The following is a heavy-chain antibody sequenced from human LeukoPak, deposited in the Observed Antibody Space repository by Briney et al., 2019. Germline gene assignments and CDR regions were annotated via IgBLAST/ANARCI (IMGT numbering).Heavy chain of an antibody. D-gene: IGHD5-12*01. CDR1: GFTVSSNY. Sequence: GGSLRLSCAASGFTVSSNYMSWVRQAPGKGLEWVSVIYSGGSTYYADSVKGRFTISRDNSKNTLYLQMNSLRAEDTAVYYCARADSGYDSVFYYYYGMDVWGKGTTVTVSS. V-gene: IGHV3-66*01. CDR3: ARADSGYDSVFYYYYGMDV. J-gene: IGHJ6*04. CDR2: IYSGGST.